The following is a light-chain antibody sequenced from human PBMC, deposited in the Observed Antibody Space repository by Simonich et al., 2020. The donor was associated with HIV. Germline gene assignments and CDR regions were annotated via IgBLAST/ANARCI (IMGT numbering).Light chain of an antibody. J-gene: IGLJ3*02. CDR1: SSNIGSNY. Sequence: QSVLTQPPSASGTPGQRVTISCSGSSSNIGSNYVYWYQQLPGTAPKLLIYRNNQRPSGVPDRFSGSKSGTSASLAISGLLSEDESDYYCAAWDDSLSGSWVFGGGTKLTVL. CDR2: RNN. CDR3: AAWDDSLSGSWV. V-gene: IGLV1-47*01.